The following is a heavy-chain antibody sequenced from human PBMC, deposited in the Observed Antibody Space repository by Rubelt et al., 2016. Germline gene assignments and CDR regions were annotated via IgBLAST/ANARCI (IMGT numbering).Heavy chain of an antibody. Sequence: QVQLVQSGAEVKKPGASVKVSCKVSGYTLTELSMHWARQAPGKGLEWMGGFDPEDGETIYAQKFQGRITMTADESTSTAYMELSSLRSEDTAVYYCATTIAIRPYYFDYWGQGTLVTVSS. CDR2: FDPEDGET. V-gene: IGHV1-24*01. D-gene: IGHD6-6*01. J-gene: IGHJ4*02. CDR1: GYTLTELS. CDR3: ATTIAIRPYYFDY.